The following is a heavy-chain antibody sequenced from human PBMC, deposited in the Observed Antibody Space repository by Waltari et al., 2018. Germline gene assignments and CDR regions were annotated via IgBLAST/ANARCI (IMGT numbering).Heavy chain of an antibody. Sequence: QVQLQESGPGLVKPSETLSLTCAVSGYSISSGYYWGWIRQPPGKGLEWIGSIYHSGSTYYNPSLKSRVTISVDTYKNQFSLKLSSVTAADTAVYYCARALVEMATIPWYFDLWGRGTLVTVSS. CDR2: IYHSGST. CDR3: ARALVEMATIPWYFDL. J-gene: IGHJ2*01. V-gene: IGHV4-38-2*01. D-gene: IGHD5-12*01. CDR1: GYSISSGYY.